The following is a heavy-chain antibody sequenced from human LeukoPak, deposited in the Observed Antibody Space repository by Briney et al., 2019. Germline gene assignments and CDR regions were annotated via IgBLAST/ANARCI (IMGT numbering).Heavy chain of an antibody. Sequence: PGGSLRPSCAASGFTFDDYAMHWVRQAPGKGLEWVSGISWNSGSIGYADSVKGRFTISRDNAKNSLYLQMNSLRAEDTALYYCAKDPSGTAMVPGYYDYWGQGTLVTVSS. V-gene: IGHV3-9*01. CDR1: GFTFDDYA. D-gene: IGHD5-18*01. J-gene: IGHJ4*02. CDR3: AKDPSGTAMVPGYYDY. CDR2: ISWNSGSI.